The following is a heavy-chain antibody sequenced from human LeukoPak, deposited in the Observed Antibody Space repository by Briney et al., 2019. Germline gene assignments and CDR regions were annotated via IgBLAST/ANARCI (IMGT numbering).Heavy chain of an antibody. J-gene: IGHJ6*02. CDR3: ASPYCSSTSCYAYYYYGMDV. D-gene: IGHD2-2*01. CDR1: GGTFSSYA. Sequence: ASVKVSCKASGGTFSSYAISWVRQAPGQGLEWMGGIIPIFGTANYAQKFQGRVTITADESTSTAYMELSSLRSEDTAVYYCASPYCSSTSCYAYYYYGMDVWGQGTTVTVSS. V-gene: IGHV1-69*13. CDR2: IIPIFGTA.